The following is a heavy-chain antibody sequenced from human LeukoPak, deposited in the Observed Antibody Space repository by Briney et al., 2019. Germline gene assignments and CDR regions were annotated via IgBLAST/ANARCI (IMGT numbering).Heavy chain of an antibody. CDR2: ISGDGTAR. CDR3: VRGRGSYGWFDP. V-gene: IGHV3-74*01. Sequence: PGRSLRLSCAASGFTSSSYWTHWVRHVPGKGLVWVSRISGDGTARNYADSVKGRFTISRDDAKNTVDLQMNSLRGEDTAVYYCVRGRGSYGWFDPWGQGTLVTVSS. CDR1: GFTSSSYW. D-gene: IGHD3-10*01. J-gene: IGHJ5*02.